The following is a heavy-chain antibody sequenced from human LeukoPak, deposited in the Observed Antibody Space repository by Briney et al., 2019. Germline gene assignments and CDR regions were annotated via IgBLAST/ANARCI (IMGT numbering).Heavy chain of an antibody. V-gene: IGHV1-69*13. CDR2: IIPIFGTA. Sequence: ASVKVSCKASGGTFSRYAISWLRQAPGQGLEWMGGIIPIFGTANYARKFQGRVTITADESTSTAYMELSSLRSEDTAVYYCAREGRLLEWLLFDYWGQGTLVTVSS. CDR3: AREGRLLEWLLFDY. D-gene: IGHD3-3*01. CDR1: GGTFSRYA. J-gene: IGHJ4*02.